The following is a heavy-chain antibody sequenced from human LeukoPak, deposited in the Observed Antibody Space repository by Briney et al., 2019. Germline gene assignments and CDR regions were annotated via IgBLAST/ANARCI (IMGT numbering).Heavy chain of an antibody. V-gene: IGHV1-2*02. CDR1: GYTFTGYY. D-gene: IGHD2-2*01. J-gene: IGHJ4*02. CDR2: INPNNGGT. CDR3: ARDAGSTAYSDY. Sequence: ASVKVSCKASGYTFTGYYMHRVRQAPGQGLEWMGWINPNNGGTNYAQKFQGRVTMTRDTSITTAYMELSRLRCDDTSVYYCARDAGSTAYSDYWGQGTLVTVSS.